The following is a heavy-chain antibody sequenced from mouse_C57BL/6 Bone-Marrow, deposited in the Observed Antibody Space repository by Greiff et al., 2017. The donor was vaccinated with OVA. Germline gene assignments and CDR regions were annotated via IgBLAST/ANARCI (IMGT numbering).Heavy chain of an antibody. CDR1: GYAFTNYL. CDR3: ARRAYYSNWGYAMDY. Sequence: VQLQQSGAELVRPGTSVKVSCKASGYAFTNYLIEWVRQRPGQGLEWIGVINPGSGGTNYNEKFKGKATLTADKSSSTAYMQLSSLTSEDSAVDFCARRAYYSNWGYAMDYWGQGTSVTVSS. J-gene: IGHJ4*01. D-gene: IGHD2-5*01. V-gene: IGHV1-54*01. CDR2: INPGSGGT.